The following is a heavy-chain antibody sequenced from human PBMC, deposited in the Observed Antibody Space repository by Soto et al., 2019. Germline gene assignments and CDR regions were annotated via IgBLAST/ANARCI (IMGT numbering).Heavy chain of an antibody. CDR1: GGTFSSYT. Sequence: QVQLVQSGAEVKKPGSSVKVSCKASGGTFSSYTISWVRQAPGQGLEWMGRIIPILGIANYAQKFQGRVTITADQSTRTAYMELSSLRSEDTAVYYCARGAPLSAAAYDYWGQGTLVTVSS. CDR2: IIPILGIA. CDR3: ARGAPLSAAAYDY. V-gene: IGHV1-69*02. D-gene: IGHD6-13*01. J-gene: IGHJ4*02.